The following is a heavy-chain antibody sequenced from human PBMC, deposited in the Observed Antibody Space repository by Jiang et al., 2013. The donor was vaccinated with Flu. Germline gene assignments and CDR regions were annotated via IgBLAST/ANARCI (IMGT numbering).Heavy chain of an antibody. V-gene: IGHV6-1*01. CDR2: TYYRSKWYN. D-gene: IGHD6-19*01. CDR1: GGSVSNNNAA. Sequence: VKPSQTLSLTCVISGGSVSNNNAAWNWIRQSPSRGLEWLGRTYYRSKWYNDYSGSVKSRITITADTSKNQISLQVNSVTADDTAVYYCARDVRITVANLNYYDMDVWGQGTTVIVSS. J-gene: IGHJ6*02. CDR3: ARDVRITVANLNYYDMDV.